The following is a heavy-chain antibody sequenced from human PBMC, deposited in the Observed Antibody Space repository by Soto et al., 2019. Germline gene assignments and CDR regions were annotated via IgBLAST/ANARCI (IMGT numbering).Heavy chain of an antibody. CDR2: IYYSGST. Sequence: PSETLSLTCTVSGGSISSSSYYWGWIRQPPGKGLEWIGSIYYSGSTYYNPSLKSRVTISVDTSKNQFSLKLSSVTAADTAVYYCERPFTMGEIGYWGQGTLVTVSS. CDR1: GGSISSSSYY. D-gene: IGHD3-10*01. V-gene: IGHV4-39*01. J-gene: IGHJ4*02. CDR3: ERPFTMGEIGY.